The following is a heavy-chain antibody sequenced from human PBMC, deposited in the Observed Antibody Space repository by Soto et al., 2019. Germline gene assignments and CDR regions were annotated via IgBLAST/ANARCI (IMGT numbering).Heavy chain of an antibody. J-gene: IGHJ6*02. Sequence: ASVKVSCKASGYTFTGYYMHWVRQAPVQVLEWMGWINPNSGGTNYAQKFQGRVTMTRDTSISTAYMELSRLRSDDTAVYYCARDYIVVVPAAIYYYYYGMDVWGQGTTVTVSS. V-gene: IGHV1-2*02. CDR1: GYTFTGYY. CDR3: ARDYIVVVPAAIYYYYYGMDV. D-gene: IGHD2-2*02. CDR2: INPNSGGT.